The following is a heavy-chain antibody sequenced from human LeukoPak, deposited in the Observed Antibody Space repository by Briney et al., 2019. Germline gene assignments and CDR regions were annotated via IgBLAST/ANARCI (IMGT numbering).Heavy chain of an antibody. D-gene: IGHD6-19*01. J-gene: IGHJ4*02. CDR3: ARDFFILPHSSGWPFDY. Sequence: GGSLRLSCAASGFTFSSYGMHWVRQAAGKGLEWVAVISYDGSNKYYADSVKGRFTISRDNSKNTLYLQMNSLRAEDTAVYYCARDFFILPHSSGWPFDYWGQGTLVTVSS. V-gene: IGHV3-30*03. CDR2: ISYDGSNK. CDR1: GFTFSSYG.